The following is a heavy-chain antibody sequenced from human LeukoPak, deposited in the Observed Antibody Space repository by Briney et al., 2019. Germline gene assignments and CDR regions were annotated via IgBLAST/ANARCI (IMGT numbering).Heavy chain of an antibody. D-gene: IGHD1-14*01. J-gene: IGHJ3*02. CDR1: VFTFSSYS. V-gene: IGHV3-21*01. Sequence: GGCLRLSCAASVFTFSSYSMNGVRQAPGKGLECVSSISSKSSYIYYADSVKGRFTISRNNPKNSLYLQINSLRAEDTAVYYCARDVTRDAFDIWGQGTMVTVSS. CDR2: ISSKSSYI. CDR3: ARDVTRDAFDI.